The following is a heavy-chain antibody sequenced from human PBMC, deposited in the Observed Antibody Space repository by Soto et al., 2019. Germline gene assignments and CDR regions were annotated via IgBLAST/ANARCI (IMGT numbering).Heavy chain of an antibody. CDR2: ISAYNGNT. V-gene: IGHV1-18*01. J-gene: IGHJ1*01. Sequence: QVQLVQSGAEVKKPGASVKVSCKASGYTFTSYGISWVRQAPGQGLEWMGWISAYNGNTNYAQKLQGRVTMTTDTSTSTAYMELRSLRSDDTAVYYCAREPGYYYDSSGYYRNAYFQHWGQGTLVTVSS. D-gene: IGHD3-22*01. CDR3: AREPGYYYDSSGYYRNAYFQH. CDR1: GYTFTSYG.